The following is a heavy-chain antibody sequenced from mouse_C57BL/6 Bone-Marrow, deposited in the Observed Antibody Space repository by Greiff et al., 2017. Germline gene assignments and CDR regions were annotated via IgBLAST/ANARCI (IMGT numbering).Heavy chain of an antibody. V-gene: IGHV1-42*01. CDR1: GYSFTGYY. D-gene: IGHD1-1*02. J-gene: IGHJ3*01. Sequence: VQLQQSGPELVKPGASVKISCKASGYSFTGYYMNWVKQSPEKSLEWIGEINPSTGGTTYNQKFKAKATLTVDKSSSTAYMQLKSLTSEDSAVYYCARSEVAWGFFAYWGQGTLVTVSA. CDR2: INPSTGGT. CDR3: ARSEVAWGFFAY.